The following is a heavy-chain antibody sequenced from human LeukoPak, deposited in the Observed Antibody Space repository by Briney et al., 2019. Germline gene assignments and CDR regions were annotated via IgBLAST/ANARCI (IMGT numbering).Heavy chain of an antibody. CDR3: ARDVESITIFPVSVYYYYGMDV. CDR2: INPNSGGT. J-gene: IGHJ6*02. CDR1: GYTFTGYY. Sequence: GASVKVSCKASGYTFTGYYMHWVRQAPGQGLEWMGRINPNSGGTNYAQKFQGRVTMTRDTSISTAYMELSRLRSDDTAVYYCARDVESITIFPVSVYYYYGMDVWGQGTTVTVSS. D-gene: IGHD3-3*01. V-gene: IGHV1-2*06.